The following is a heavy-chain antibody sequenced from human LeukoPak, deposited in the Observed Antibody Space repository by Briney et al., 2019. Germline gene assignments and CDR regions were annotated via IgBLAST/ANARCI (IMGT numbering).Heavy chain of an antibody. CDR2: ISESGSGT. Sequence: GGSLRLSYAASRLPFSSYAMSWVRQAPGKGLEWVSAISESGSGTYYADSVKGRFTISRDNSRNTLSLQMYSLRVEDTAVYYCAKDIAQGYTFGTIDQDYWGQGTLVTVSS. CDR3: AKDIAQGYTFGTIDQDY. D-gene: IGHD5-18*01. V-gene: IGHV3-23*01. CDR1: RLPFSSYA. J-gene: IGHJ4*02.